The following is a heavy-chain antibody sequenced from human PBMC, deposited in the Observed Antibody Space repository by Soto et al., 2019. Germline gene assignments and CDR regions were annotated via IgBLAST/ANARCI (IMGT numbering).Heavy chain of an antibody. CDR1: GDSITNNNW. J-gene: IGHJ5*02. CDR3: ARTSGGTYSFDP. CDR2: MHHGGNP. Sequence: VQLQESGPGLVKPSGTLSLTCAVSGDSITNNNWWTWLRQSPGKGLEWIGEMHHGGNPDYNPSLRSRVTISVDKSKNQFSLHLSSVTAADSAVYYCARTSGGTYSFDPWGQGTLVTVSS. D-gene: IGHD3-10*01. V-gene: IGHV4-4*02.